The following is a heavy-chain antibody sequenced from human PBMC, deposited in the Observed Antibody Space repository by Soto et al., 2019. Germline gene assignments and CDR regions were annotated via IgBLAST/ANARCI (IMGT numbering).Heavy chain of an antibody. CDR2: ISGSGGST. Sequence: PGGSLRLSCAASGFTFSSYAMSWVRQAPGKGLEWVSAISGSGGSTYYADSVKGRFTISRDNSKNTLYLQMNSLRAEDTAVYYCAKDLWGHYFRLPDYWGQGTLVTVSS. J-gene: IGHJ4*02. V-gene: IGHV3-23*01. D-gene: IGHD2-21*01. CDR3: AKDLWGHYFRLPDY. CDR1: GFTFSSYA.